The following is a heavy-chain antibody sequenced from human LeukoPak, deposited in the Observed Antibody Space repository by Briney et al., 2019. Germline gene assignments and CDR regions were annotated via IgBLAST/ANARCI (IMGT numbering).Heavy chain of an antibody. CDR2: INAGNGNT. Sequence: ASVKVSCKASGYTFTSYAMHWVRQAPGQRLEWMGWINAGNGNTKYSQKFQGRVTITRDTSASTAYMELSSLRSEDTAVYYCARFWYYGSGRPHGDAFDIWGQGTMVTVSS. CDR3: ARFWYYGSGRPHGDAFDI. V-gene: IGHV1-3*01. CDR1: GYTFTSYA. D-gene: IGHD3-10*01. J-gene: IGHJ3*02.